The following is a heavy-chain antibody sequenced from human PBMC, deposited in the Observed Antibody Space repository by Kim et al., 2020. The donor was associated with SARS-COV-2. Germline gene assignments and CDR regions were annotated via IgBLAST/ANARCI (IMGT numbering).Heavy chain of an antibody. V-gene: IGHV3-74*03. CDR1: GFTLSTYW. Sequence: GGSLRLSCAASGFTLSTYWMPWVRQAPGKGLMWVSHINRDGSRAAYADSVRGRFTVSRDNAKNTLYLQMDSLRAEDTAVFYCARDRGQQDGYWGQGTLV. CDR3: ARDRGQQDGY. J-gene: IGHJ4*02. CDR2: INRDGSRA. D-gene: IGHD1-26*01.